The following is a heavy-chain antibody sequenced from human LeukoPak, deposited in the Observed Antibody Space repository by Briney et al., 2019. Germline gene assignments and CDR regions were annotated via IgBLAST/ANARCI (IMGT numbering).Heavy chain of an antibody. CDR1: GFTFSSYA. CDR2: ISGSGGST. Sequence: PGGSLRLSCAASGFTFSSYAMSWVRQAPGEGLEWVSAISGSGGSTYYADSVKGRFTISRDNSKNTLYLQMNSLRAEDTAVYYCAKTVRAAGAFDYWGQGTLVTVSS. CDR3: AKTVRAAGAFDY. D-gene: IGHD6-13*01. V-gene: IGHV3-23*01. J-gene: IGHJ4*02.